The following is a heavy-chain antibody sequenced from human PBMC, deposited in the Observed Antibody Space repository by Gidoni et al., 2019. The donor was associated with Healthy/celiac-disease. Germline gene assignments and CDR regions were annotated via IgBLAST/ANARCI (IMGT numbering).Heavy chain of an antibody. V-gene: IGHV3-30*18. CDR3: ANYGDYAFDY. Sequence: QVQLVESGGGVVQPGRSLRLSCAASGFTFSSYGMHWVRQAPGKGLEWVAVISYDGSNKYYADSVKGRFTISRDNSKNTLYLQMNSLRAEDTAVYYCANYGDYAFDYWGQGTLVTVSS. CDR1: GFTFSSYG. CDR2: ISYDGSNK. D-gene: IGHD4-17*01. J-gene: IGHJ4*02.